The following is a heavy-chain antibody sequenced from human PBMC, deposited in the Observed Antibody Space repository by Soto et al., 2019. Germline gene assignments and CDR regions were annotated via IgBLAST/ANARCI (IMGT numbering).Heavy chain of an antibody. J-gene: IGHJ6*02. CDR3: ARTVSDCSSTSCYTFYDYGMDV. Sequence: ASVKVSCKASGYTFTGYYMHWVRQAPGQGLEWMGWINPNSGGTNYAQKFQGRVTMTRDTSISTAYMELSRLRSDDTAVYYCARTVSDCSSTSCYTFYDYGMDVWGQGTKVTVSS. CDR2: INPNSGGT. CDR1: GYTFTGYY. V-gene: IGHV1-2*02. D-gene: IGHD2-2*02.